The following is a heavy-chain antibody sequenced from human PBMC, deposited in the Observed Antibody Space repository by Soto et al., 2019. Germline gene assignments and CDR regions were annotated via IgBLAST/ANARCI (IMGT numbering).Heavy chain of an antibody. Sequence: GGSLRLSCAASGFTFSTYEMNWVHQAPGKGLEWVSYISSSGSTIYYADSVKGRFTISRDNAKNSLYLQMNSLRAEDTAVYYCARDRGYSGYEGNKVYWGQGTLVTVSS. J-gene: IGHJ4*02. D-gene: IGHD5-12*01. CDR3: ARDRGYSGYEGNKVY. CDR1: GFTFSTYE. CDR2: ISSSGSTI. V-gene: IGHV3-48*03.